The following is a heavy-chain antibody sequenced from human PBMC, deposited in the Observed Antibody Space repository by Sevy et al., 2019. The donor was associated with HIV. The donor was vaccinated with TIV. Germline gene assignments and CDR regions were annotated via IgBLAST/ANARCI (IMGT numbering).Heavy chain of an antibody. CDR2: ISYDGTNK. V-gene: IGHV3-30-3*01. CDR3: ARDQHDYAGNVRTGWFDP. CDR1: GFTFSSYA. D-gene: IGHD4-17*01. Sequence: GGSLRLSCAASGFTFSSYAMHWVRQAPGKGLEWVAVISYDGTNKHYADSVKGRFTISRDNSKKILYVQMNSLRGEDTAVYYCARDQHDYAGNVRTGWFDPWGQGTLVTVSS. J-gene: IGHJ5*02.